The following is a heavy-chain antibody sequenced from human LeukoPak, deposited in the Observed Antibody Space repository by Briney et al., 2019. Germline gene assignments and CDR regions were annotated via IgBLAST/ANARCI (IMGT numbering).Heavy chain of an antibody. J-gene: IGHJ5*02. D-gene: IGHD7-27*01. CDR1: GGSISSYY. Sequence: SETLSLTCTVSGGSISSYYWSWIRQPAGKGLEWIGRIYTSGNTNYNPSLKSRVTISVDTSKKQFSLKLSSVTAADTAVYYCARGTLGIDWFDPWGQGTLVTVSS. CDR2: IYTSGNT. V-gene: IGHV4-4*07. CDR3: ARGTLGIDWFDP.